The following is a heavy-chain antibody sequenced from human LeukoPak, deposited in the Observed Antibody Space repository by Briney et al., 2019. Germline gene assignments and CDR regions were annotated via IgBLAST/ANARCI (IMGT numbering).Heavy chain of an antibody. V-gene: IGHV3-20*04. CDR2: INWNGGST. J-gene: IGHJ4*02. Sequence: GGSLRLSCAASGFTFDDYDMSWVRQAPGKGLEWVSGINWNGGSTGYADSVKGRFTISRDNAKNSLYPQMNSLKAEDTAVYYCARDLVAVAHFDYWGQGTLVTVSS. CDR1: GFTFDDYD. D-gene: IGHD6-19*01. CDR3: ARDLVAVAHFDY.